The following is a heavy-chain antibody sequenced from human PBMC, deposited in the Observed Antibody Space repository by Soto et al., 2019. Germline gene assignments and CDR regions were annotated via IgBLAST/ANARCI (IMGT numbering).Heavy chain of an antibody. J-gene: IGHJ4*02. CDR1: GGSFSGYY. V-gene: IGHV4-34*01. CDR3: ARHGGYYFDY. CDR2: IGHGGGT. Sequence: QVQLQQWGAGLLKPSETLSVTCAVYGGSFSGYYWSWIRQPPVKGLEWIGEIGHGGGTIYNPSLETRVTISEDSSNNLFSLKVNSVTAADTAVYYCARHGGYYFDYWGQGAPVTVSS. D-gene: IGHD3-16*01.